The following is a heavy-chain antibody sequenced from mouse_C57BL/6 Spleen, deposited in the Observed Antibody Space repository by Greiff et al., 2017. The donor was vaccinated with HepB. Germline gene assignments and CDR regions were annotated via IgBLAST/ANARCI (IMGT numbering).Heavy chain of an antibody. CDR3: AGYGSTDWYFDV. J-gene: IGHJ1*03. D-gene: IGHD1-1*01. CDR2: IDPSDSYT. CDR1: GYTFTSYW. V-gene: IGHV1-59*01. Sequence: VQLQQPGAELVRPGTSVKLSCKASGYTFTSYWMHWVKQRPGQGLEWIGVIDPSDSYTNYNQKFKGKATLTVDTSSSTAYMQLSSLTSEDSAVYYCAGYGSTDWYFDVWGTGTTVTVSS.